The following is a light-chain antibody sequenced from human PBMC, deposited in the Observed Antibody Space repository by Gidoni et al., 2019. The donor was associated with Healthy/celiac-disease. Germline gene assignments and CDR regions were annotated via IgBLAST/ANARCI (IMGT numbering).Light chain of an antibody. Sequence: QSVLTQPHSVAAAPGQKVTISCSGSSSNVGNNYVSWYQQLPGTAPKLLIYDNNKRPSGIPDLFSGSKSGTSATLGITGLQTGDEADYYCGTWDSSLSAAVFGTGTKVTVL. CDR1: SSNVGNNY. CDR3: GTWDSSLSAAV. J-gene: IGLJ1*01. CDR2: DNN. V-gene: IGLV1-51*01.